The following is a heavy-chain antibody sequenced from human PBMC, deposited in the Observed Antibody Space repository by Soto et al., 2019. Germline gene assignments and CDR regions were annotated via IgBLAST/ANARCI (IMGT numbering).Heavy chain of an antibody. CDR1: GGSISSYY. J-gene: IGHJ4*02. CDR3: ARGVVIIPTCYEFAY. V-gene: IGHV4-59*01. CDR2: IYYSGST. Sequence: SETLSLTCAVSGGSISSYYWSWIRQPPGKGLEWIGYIYYSGSTNYNPSLKSRVTISVDTSKNQFSLKLSSVTAADTAVYYCARGVVIIPTCYEFAYWGQGTRAPAS. D-gene: IGHD2-2*01.